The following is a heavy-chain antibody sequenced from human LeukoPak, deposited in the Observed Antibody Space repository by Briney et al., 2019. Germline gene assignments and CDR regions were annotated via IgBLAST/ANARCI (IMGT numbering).Heavy chain of an antibody. CDR2: IIPIFGTA. D-gene: IGHD4-23*01. J-gene: IGHJ4*02. CDR1: GGTFSNYA. CDR3: ARGWLAETMVVTPYNY. Sequence: SVKVSCKASGGTFSNYAISWVRQAPGQGLEWMGGIIPIFGTANYAQKFQGRVTITADKFTSTAYMELSSLRSEDTAVYYCARGWLAETMVVTPYNYWGQGTLVTVS. V-gene: IGHV1-69*06.